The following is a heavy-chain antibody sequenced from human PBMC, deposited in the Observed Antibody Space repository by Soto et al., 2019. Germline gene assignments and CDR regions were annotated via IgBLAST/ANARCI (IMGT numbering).Heavy chain of an antibody. V-gene: IGHV3-7*01. Sequence: EVQLVESGGGLVQPGGSLRLSCAASGFTFSNYCMNWVRQAPGKGPEWVANIKPDGSEKYYVDSVEGRFTISRDNSKNSLYMDMNRLRGEDTTVQYFATYPRNTFDSWGKGTLVTVSS. CDR2: IKPDGSEK. CDR1: GFTFSNYC. CDR3: ATYPRNTFDS. J-gene: IGHJ5*01. D-gene: IGHD2-2*02.